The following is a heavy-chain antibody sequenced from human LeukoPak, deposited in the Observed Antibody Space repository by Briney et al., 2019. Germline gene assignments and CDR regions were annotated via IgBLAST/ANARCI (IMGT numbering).Heavy chain of an antibody. V-gene: IGHV4-38-2*02. Sequence: SSETLSLTCTVSGYSISSGYYWGWIRQPPGKGLEWIGSIYHSGSTYYNPSLKSRVTISVDTSKNQFSLKLSSVTAADTAVYYCARDVATRYMDVWGKGTTVTVSS. J-gene: IGHJ6*03. CDR3: ARDVATRYMDV. CDR2: IYHSGST. D-gene: IGHD5-12*01. CDR1: GYSISSGYY.